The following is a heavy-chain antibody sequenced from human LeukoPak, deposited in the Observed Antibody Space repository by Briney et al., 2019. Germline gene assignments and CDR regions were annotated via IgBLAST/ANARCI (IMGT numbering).Heavy chain of an antibody. CDR2: SNPSGGST. CDR3: ARDAPYVVTAIPFDY. Sequence: ASVKVSCKASGYTFTSYYMHWVRQAPGQGLEWMGISNPSGGSTSYAQKFQGRVTMTRDMSTSTVYMELSSLRSEDTAVYYCARDAPYVVTAIPFDYWGQGTLVTVSS. D-gene: IGHD2-21*02. J-gene: IGHJ4*02. V-gene: IGHV1-46*01. CDR1: GYTFTSYY.